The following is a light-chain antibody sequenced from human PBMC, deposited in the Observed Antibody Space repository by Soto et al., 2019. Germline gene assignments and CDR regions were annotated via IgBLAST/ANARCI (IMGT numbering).Light chain of an antibody. V-gene: IGKV3-11*01. CDR2: DAS. Sequence: EFVLTQSPGTLSLSPGERATLSCRASQTVSSLLAWYQQKSGQPPRLLVSDASKRATGVPARFSGSGSGTDFALIISSLEPEDFAVYYCQQRSNWPLTFGGGTKVDIK. CDR3: QQRSNWPLT. CDR1: QTVSSL. J-gene: IGKJ4*01.